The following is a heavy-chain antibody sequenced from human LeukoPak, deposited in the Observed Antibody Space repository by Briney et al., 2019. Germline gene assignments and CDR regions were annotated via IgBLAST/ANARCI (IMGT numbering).Heavy chain of an antibody. J-gene: IGHJ6*02. CDR1: GFTFSSFG. CDR2: IWYDGSNK. V-gene: IGHV3-33*01. CDR3: AGDHYNNILTGYYTGPNYGMDV. D-gene: IGHD3-9*01. Sequence: PGGSLRLSCAASGFTFSSFGMHWVRQAPGKGLEWVAVIWYDGSNKYCADSVKGRFTISRDNSKNTLYLQMNSLRAEDTAVYYCAGDHYNNILTGYYTGPNYGMDVWGQGTTVTVSS.